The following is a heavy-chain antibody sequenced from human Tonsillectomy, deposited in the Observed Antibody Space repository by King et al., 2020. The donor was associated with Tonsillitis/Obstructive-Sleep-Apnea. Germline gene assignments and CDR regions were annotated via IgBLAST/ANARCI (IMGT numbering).Heavy chain of an antibody. V-gene: IGHV3-21*01. D-gene: IGHD3-3*01. J-gene: IGHJ4*02. Sequence: QLVESGGGLVKPGGSLRLSCAASGFTFSSYSMNWVRQAPGKGLEWVSSISSSSSYIYYADSVKGRFTISTDNAKKSLYLQMNSLRAEDTAVYYCARDIARSQYYDFWSGYLYWGQGTLVTVSS. CDR1: GFTFSSYS. CDR2: ISSSSSYI. CDR3: ARDIARSQYYDFWSGYLY.